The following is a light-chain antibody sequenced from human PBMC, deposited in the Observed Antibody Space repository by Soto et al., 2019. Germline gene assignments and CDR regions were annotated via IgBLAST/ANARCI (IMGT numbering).Light chain of an antibody. CDR1: QSVHTF. J-gene: IGKJ1*01. CDR3: QQYNNWT. CDR2: GAS. V-gene: IGKV3-15*01. Sequence: EIVLTQSPDTLSLSPGEGASLSCRASQSVHTFLAWYQQKPGQAPRLLIYGASTRATGIPARFSGSGSGTEFTLTISSLQSEDFAVYYCQQYNNWTFGQGTKVDI.